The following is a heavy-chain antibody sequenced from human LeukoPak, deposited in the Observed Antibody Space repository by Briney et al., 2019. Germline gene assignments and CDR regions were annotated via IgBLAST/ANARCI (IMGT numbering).Heavy chain of an antibody. Sequence: PGGSLRLSCAASGFTFSSYGMHWVRQAPGKGLEWVAVIWYDGSNKYYADSVKGRFTISRDNSKNTLYLQMNSLRAEDTAVYYCAKDLTGYSSSWYGDYWGQGTLVNVSS. V-gene: IGHV3-33*06. CDR1: GFTFSSYG. J-gene: IGHJ4*02. CDR3: AKDLTGYSSSWYGDY. CDR2: IWYDGSNK. D-gene: IGHD6-13*01.